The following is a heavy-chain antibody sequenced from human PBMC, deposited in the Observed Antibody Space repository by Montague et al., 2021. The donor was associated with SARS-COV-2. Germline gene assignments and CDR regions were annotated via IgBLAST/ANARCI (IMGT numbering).Heavy chain of an antibody. CDR1: GFSLTSSGEG. CDR2: IYWDEDK. CDR3: AHISKLARVRWFDL. J-gene: IGHJ5*02. D-gene: IGHD3-16*02. V-gene: IGHV2-5*02. Sequence: PALVKPTQTLTLTCTVSGFSLTSSGEGVGWIRQPPGKALEWLALIYWDEDKRYSPSLKNRLVVTNDSAKNQVVLTVINMDPADTGTYYCAHISKLARVRWFDLWGQGTLVTVSS.